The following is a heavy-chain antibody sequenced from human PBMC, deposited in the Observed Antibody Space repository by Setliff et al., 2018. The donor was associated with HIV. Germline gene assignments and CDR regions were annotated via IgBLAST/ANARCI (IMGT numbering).Heavy chain of an antibody. Sequence: PSETLSLTCAVSGYSISSGYYWGWIRQPPGKGLEWIGSIYHSGSTYYNPSLKSRLTISLDTSKRQFSLILNSVTAADTAVYYCARGFCSGGTCFDYWGQGTLVTVSS. D-gene: IGHD2-15*01. CDR2: IYHSGST. CDR3: ARGFCSGGTCFDY. J-gene: IGHJ4*02. V-gene: IGHV4-38-2*01. CDR1: GYSISSGYY.